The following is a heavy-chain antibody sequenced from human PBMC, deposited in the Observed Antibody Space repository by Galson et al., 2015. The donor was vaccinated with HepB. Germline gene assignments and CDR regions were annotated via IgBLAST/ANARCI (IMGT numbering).Heavy chain of an antibody. V-gene: IGHV1-2*04. J-gene: IGHJ6*02. Sequence: SVKVSCKASGYTFTGYYMHWVRQAPGQGLEWMGWINPNSGGTNYAQKFQGWVTMTGDTSISTAYMELSRLRSDDTAVYYCARASHSSGYYYYYYGMDVWGQGTTVTVSS. CDR3: ARASHSSGYYYYYYGMDV. CDR1: GYTFTGYY. CDR2: INPNSGGT. D-gene: IGHD3-22*01.